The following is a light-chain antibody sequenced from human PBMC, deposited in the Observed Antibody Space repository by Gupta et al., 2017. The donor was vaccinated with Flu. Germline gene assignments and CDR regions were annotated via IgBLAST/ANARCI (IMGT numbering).Light chain of an antibody. V-gene: IGKV3-20*01. Sequence: GTRSSAPGERATLSCRASQSVSSSYLAWYQQKPGRAPRLLIYRTSTRATGIPERFSGSGSGTDFTLTISRLEPEDCAGYFCQQYDTYLGTFGPGTKVEIK. J-gene: IGKJ1*01. CDR2: RTS. CDR1: QSVSSSY. CDR3: QQYDTYLGT.